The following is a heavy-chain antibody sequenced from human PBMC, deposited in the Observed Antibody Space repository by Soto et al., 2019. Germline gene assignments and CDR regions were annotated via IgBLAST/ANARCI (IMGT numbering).Heavy chain of an antibody. CDR3: ARIPRAGTPDY. V-gene: IGHV3-23*01. Sequence: EVQLLESGGVLVQPGGSLRLSCAASGFTFRSYAMSWVRQAPGKGLEWVSAISGSGGSTYYADSVKGRFTISRDNSKNPLYLQMNSARAEDTGVYYCARIPRAGTPDYWGQGTLVSV. CDR2: ISGSGGST. D-gene: IGHD3-10*01. CDR1: GFTFRSYA. J-gene: IGHJ4*02.